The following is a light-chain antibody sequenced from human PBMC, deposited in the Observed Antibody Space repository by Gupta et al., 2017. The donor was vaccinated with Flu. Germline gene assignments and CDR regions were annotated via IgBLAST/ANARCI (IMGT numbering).Light chain of an antibody. J-gene: IGLJ3*02. CDR2: GVS. V-gene: IGLV2-14*01. Sequence: QSALTQPASMSGSPGQSITISCTGTSSDIGGYNYVSWYQQHPGKAPKLIIYGVSNRPSGVSNRFSGSKSGNTASLTISGLQTEDEADYYCCSYTSTNSRVFGGGTKLTVL. CDR3: CSYTSTNSRV. CDR1: SSDIGGYNY.